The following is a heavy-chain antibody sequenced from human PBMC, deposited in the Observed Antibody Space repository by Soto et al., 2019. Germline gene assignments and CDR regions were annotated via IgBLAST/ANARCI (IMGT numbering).Heavy chain of an antibody. Sequence: QVQLQESGPGLVKPSATLSLTCSVSGGAISTYYWSWIRQFPGQGLKWIGYIYHSGSSQYNPSLTSRVTISVDTCKNQLSLRLSSVTAADTAVYYCARSYGSGSYYDYYYGMDVWGQGTTVTVSS. CDR2: IYHSGSS. J-gene: IGHJ6*02. CDR3: ARSYGSGSYYDYYYGMDV. D-gene: IGHD3-10*01. V-gene: IGHV4-59*01. CDR1: GGAISTYY.